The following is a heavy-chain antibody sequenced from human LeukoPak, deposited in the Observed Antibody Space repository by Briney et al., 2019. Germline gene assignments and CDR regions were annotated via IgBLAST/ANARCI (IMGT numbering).Heavy chain of an antibody. CDR1: GGSISSYY. CDR2: IYTSGST. Sequence: SETLSLTCTVSGGSISSYYWSWLRQPAGKGLEWLGRIYTSGSTNYNPSLKSQVTMSVDTSKNQFSLKLSAVAAADTAVYCCARGAIAAAHWYFDLWGRGTLVTVSS. D-gene: IGHD6-13*01. V-gene: IGHV4-4*07. CDR3: ARGAIAAAHWYFDL. J-gene: IGHJ2*01.